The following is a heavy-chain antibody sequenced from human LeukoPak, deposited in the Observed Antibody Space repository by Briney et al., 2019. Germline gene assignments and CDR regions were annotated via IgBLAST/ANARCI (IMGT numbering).Heavy chain of an antibody. Sequence: SVKVSCKASGGTFSSYAISWVRQAAGQGLEWMGGIIPIFGTANYAQKFQGRVTITTDESTSTAYMELSSLRSEDTAVYYCARGGGQSIAAHYWGQGTLVTVSS. CDR3: ARGGGQSIAAHY. CDR2: IIPIFGTA. CDR1: GGTFSSYA. J-gene: IGHJ4*02. D-gene: IGHD6-6*01. V-gene: IGHV1-69*05.